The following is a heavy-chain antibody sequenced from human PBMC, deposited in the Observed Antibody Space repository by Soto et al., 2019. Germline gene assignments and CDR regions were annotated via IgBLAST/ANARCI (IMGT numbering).Heavy chain of an antibody. J-gene: IGHJ6*04. Sequence: EVQLLESGGALVQPGGPLRLSCAASGFTFSTFAMSWVRQAPGKGLEWVSTISGGGDGTYYADSVKGRFTISRDNSKNTMYLQMDSLRAEDTAVYYCAKDRPTTSSSKMDVWGKGTTVTVSS. CDR2: ISGGGDGT. CDR3: AKDRPTTSSSKMDV. CDR1: GFTFSTFA. D-gene: IGHD6-6*01. V-gene: IGHV3-23*01.